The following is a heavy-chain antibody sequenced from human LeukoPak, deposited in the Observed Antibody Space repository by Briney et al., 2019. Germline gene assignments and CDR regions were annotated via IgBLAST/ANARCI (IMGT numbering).Heavy chain of an antibody. D-gene: IGHD6-13*01. CDR2: INPDGNKK. CDR3: ARARAGAGTFFFDY. Sequence: GGSLRLSCAVSGLTFSSSWMDWVRQAPGKGLEWVASINPDGNKKYSADSVKGRFTISRDNSKNTLYLQMNSLRAEDTAVYYCARARAGAGTFFFDYWGQGTLVTVSS. J-gene: IGHJ4*02. V-gene: IGHV3-7*03. CDR1: GLTFSSSW.